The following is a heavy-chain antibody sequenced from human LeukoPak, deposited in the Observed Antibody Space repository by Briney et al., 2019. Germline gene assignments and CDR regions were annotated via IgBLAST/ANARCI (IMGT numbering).Heavy chain of an antibody. J-gene: IGHJ4*02. CDR3: AKSGGGTTKNKYYFDY. CDR2: IGGSGVST. D-gene: IGHD3-10*01. CDR1: GFTFSSYT. Sequence: GGSLRLSCAASGFTFSSYTMNWVRQAPGKGLEWVSAIGGSGVSTYYADSVKGRFTISRDNSKNTLYLQMNSLRAEDTAVFYCAKSGGGTTKNKYYFDYWGQGTLVTVSS. V-gene: IGHV3-23*01.